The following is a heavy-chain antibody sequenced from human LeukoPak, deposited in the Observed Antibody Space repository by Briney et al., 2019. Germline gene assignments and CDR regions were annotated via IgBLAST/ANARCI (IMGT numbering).Heavy chain of an antibody. CDR1: GYTFTSYY. V-gene: IGHV1-69*04. CDR2: IIPILGIA. Sequence: SVKVSCKASGYTFTSYYMHWVRQAPGQGLEWMGRIIPILGIANYAQKFQGRVTITADKSTSTAYMELSSLRSEDTAVYYCARDTPEMVYWGQGTLVTVSS. J-gene: IGHJ4*02. D-gene: IGHD2-8*01. CDR3: ARDTPEMVY.